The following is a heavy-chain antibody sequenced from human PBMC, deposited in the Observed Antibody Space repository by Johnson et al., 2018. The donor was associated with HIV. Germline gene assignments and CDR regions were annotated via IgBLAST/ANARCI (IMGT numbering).Heavy chain of an antibody. Sequence: QVQLVESGGGVVQTGGSLRLSCAASGFTFSSYGMHWVRPAPGKGLEWVAFIRYDGSNKYYADSVKGRFTISRDKSENTLDLQLNSLRAEGTAEYYCAKARSSGQGAFDIWGQGTLVTVSS. CDR3: AKARSSGQGAFDI. CDR1: GFTFSSYG. D-gene: IGHD6-19*01. J-gene: IGHJ3*02. CDR2: IRYDGSNK. V-gene: IGHV3-30*02.